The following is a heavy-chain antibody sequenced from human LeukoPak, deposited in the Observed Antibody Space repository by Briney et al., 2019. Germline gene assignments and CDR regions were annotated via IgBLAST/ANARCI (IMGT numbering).Heavy chain of an antibody. J-gene: IGHJ4*02. Sequence: ASVKVSCKASGYTFTGYYMHWVRQAPGQGLEWMGWINPNSGGTNYAQKFQGRVTMTRDTSISTAYMELSRLRSDDTAVYYCARDRGRYCSGGSCYYGSFDYWGQGTLVTVSS. CDR3: ARDRGRYCSGGSCYYGSFDY. D-gene: IGHD2-15*01. CDR1: GYTFTGYY. V-gene: IGHV1-2*02. CDR2: INPNSGGT.